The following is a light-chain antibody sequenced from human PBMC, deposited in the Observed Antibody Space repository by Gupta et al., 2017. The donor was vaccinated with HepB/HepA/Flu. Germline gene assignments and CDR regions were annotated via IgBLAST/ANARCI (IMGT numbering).Light chain of an antibody. J-gene: IGLJ3*02. CDR3: SSYAGSSTWV. CDR2: EVS. Sequence: QSALTQPASVSGSPGQSITISCTGTSSDVGSYNLVSWYQQHPGKAPKLMIYEVSKRPSGVSNRCSGSKSGNTASLTISGLQAEDEADYYCSSYAGSSTWVFGGGTKLTVL. V-gene: IGLV2-23*02. CDR1: SSDVGSYNL.